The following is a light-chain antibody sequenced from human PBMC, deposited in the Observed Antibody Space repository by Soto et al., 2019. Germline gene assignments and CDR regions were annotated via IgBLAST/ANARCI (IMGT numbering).Light chain of an antibody. Sequence: QSVLTQPASVSGSPGQSITVSCTGTSSDVGAYNYVSWYQQHPGKAPKLIISGVSNRPSGVSNRSSASKSGNTASLTISGLHAEDEADSYCISFTTSVTYVSGTGTKVTVL. CDR3: ISFTTSVTYV. J-gene: IGLJ1*01. CDR2: GVS. V-gene: IGLV2-14*03. CDR1: SSDVGAYNY.